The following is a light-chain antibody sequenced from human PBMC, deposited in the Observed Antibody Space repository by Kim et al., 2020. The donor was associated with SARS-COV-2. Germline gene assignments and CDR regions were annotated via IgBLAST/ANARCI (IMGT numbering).Light chain of an antibody. CDR1: QSVSSN. CDR2: DAS. CDR3: QQRSNWPLT. Sequence: LSPGESATLSCRASQSVSSNVAWYQQKPGQTPRHVIYDASKRATGIPARFSGSGSGTDFALTISSLEPEDFAVYYCQQRSNWPLTFGGGTKVDIK. J-gene: IGKJ4*01. V-gene: IGKV3-11*01.